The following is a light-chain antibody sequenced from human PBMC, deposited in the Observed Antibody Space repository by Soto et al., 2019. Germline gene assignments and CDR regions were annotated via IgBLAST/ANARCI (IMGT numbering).Light chain of an antibody. CDR3: QVWDSSSDHPV. J-gene: IGLJ2*01. Sequence: SYELTQPPSVSVAPGKTARITCGGNNIGSKSVNWYQQKPGQAPVLVIYYDSDQPSGIPERFSGSNSGNTATLTISRVEAGDEADYYCQVWDSSSDHPVFGGGTKLTVL. CDR2: YDS. CDR1: NIGSKS. V-gene: IGLV3-21*04.